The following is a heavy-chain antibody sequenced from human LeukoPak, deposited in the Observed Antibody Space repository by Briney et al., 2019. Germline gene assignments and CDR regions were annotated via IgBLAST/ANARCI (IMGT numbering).Heavy chain of an antibody. CDR1: GFTLSNYA. CDR3: AKGPSREVYSKSSFNYFDY. J-gene: IGHJ4*02. D-gene: IGHD5-18*01. Sequence: GGSLRLSCSASGFTLSNYAMNWVRQAPGKGLEWVSAISGSEDNTYYADSVKGRFTISRDISRNTLYLQMNSLRVDDTAVYYCAKGPSREVYSKSSFNYFDYWGQGTLVTVSS. V-gene: IGHV3-23*01. CDR2: ISGSEDNT.